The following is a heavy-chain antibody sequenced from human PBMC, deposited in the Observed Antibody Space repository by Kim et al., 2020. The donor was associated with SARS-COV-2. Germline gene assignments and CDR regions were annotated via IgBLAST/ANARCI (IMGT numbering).Heavy chain of an antibody. Sequence: GGSLRLSCAASGFTFSSYAMSWVRQAPGKGLEWVSAISGSGGSTYYADSVKGRFTISRDNSKNTLYLQMNSLRAEDTAVYYCAKYNRLEWLSWDDYWGQGTLVTVSS. CDR2: ISGSGGST. CDR3: AKYNRLEWLSWDDY. V-gene: IGHV3-23*01. D-gene: IGHD3-3*01. J-gene: IGHJ4*02. CDR1: GFTFSSYA.